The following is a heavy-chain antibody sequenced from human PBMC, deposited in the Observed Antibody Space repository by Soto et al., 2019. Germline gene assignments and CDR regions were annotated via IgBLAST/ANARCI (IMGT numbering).Heavy chain of an antibody. D-gene: IGHD1-1*01. Sequence: KPSETLSLTCTVSGGSITNNYWSWIRQSPGKGLGWIGCSYYSGSTSYNPSLRSRVTISIDTSKTQFSLRLRSVTAADTAVYYCARRQNWNNLFDTWGQGTLVTVSS. V-gene: IGHV4-59*08. CDR2: SYYSGST. CDR1: GGSITNNY. CDR3: ARRQNWNNLFDT. J-gene: IGHJ5*02.